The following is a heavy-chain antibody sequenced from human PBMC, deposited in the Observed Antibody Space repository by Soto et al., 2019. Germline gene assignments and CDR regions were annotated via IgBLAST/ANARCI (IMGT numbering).Heavy chain of an antibody. Sequence: SETLSLTCTVAGASISSYFWSWLRQPPGNGLEWIGYSYYSGSTNYNPSLKSRVTISVDTSKNQFSLKLSSVTAADTAVYYCARSRGSSWYRYYFDYWGQVTLVTVSS. CDR1: GASISSYF. V-gene: IGHV4-59*01. D-gene: IGHD6-13*01. CDR3: ARSRGSSWYRYYFDY. J-gene: IGHJ4*02. CDR2: SYYSGST.